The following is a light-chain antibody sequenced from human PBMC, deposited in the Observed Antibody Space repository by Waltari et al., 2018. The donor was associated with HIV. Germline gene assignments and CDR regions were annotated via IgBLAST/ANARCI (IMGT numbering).Light chain of an antibody. CDR2: GAS. Sequence: DVQMTQSPCSLSAFVVDRVTITCRASQDIGIFLAWFQQKPGKVPKLLISGASTLQSGVPSRSSGSGSGTDFALTISSLQPEDVASYDCQKYNSAAFTVGPGTKVDLK. J-gene: IGKJ3*01. CDR1: QDIGIF. V-gene: IGKV1-27*01. CDR3: QKYNSAAFT.